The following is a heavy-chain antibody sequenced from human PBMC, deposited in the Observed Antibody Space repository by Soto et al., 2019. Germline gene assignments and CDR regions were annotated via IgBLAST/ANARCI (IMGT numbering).Heavy chain of an antibody. Sequence: SETLSLTCTVSGGSISSYYWGWIRQPPGKGLEWIGSIYYSGSTYYNPSLKSRVTISVDTSKNQFSLKLSSVTAADTAVYYCAKRWGDLKWSDPWGQGTLAPFPS. V-gene: IGHV4-39*01. D-gene: IGHD3-3*01. CDR2: IYYSGST. CDR1: GGSISSYY. J-gene: IGHJ5*02. CDR3: AKRWGDLKWSDP.